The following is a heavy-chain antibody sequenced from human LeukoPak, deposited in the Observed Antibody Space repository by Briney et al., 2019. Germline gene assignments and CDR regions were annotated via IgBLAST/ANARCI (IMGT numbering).Heavy chain of an antibody. CDR3: ARKSASGNYPLDY. CDR1: GFTFSTYG. D-gene: IGHD3-10*01. J-gene: IGHJ4*02. Sequence: GGSLRLSCAASGFTFSTYGMSWVRQAPGKGLEWVSGISGSGGSRFYTDSVKGRFTISRDNAKNTVFLQMSSLRAEDTALYYCARKSASGNYPLDYWGQGTLVTVSS. V-gene: IGHV3-23*01. CDR2: ISGSGGSR.